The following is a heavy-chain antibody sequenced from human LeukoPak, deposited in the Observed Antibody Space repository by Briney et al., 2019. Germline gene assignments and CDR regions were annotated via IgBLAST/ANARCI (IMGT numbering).Heavy chain of an antibody. CDR3: ARDSKGTAGI. V-gene: IGHV4-59*01. D-gene: IGHD1-14*01. CDR2: IYSSGST. J-gene: IGHJ3*02. Sequence: SETLSLTCTVPGGSISSYYWSWIRQPPGKGLEWIGNIYSSGSTNYNPSLKSRVTISVDTSKNQFSLKLSSVTAADTAVYYCARDSKGTAGIWGQGTMVTVSS. CDR1: GGSISSYY.